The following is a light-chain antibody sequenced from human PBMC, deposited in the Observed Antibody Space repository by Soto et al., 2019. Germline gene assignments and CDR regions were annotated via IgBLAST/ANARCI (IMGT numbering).Light chain of an antibody. CDR3: SSYTSTNTQL. V-gene: IGLV2-14*03. Sequence: QSALTQPASVSGSPGQSITISCTGTSSDVGGYNFVSWYQQHPGKAPKLMIYDVSNRPSGVSNRFSGSKSGNTASLTISGLEAENEAHEYCSSYTSTNTQLFGGGTKLTVL. J-gene: IGLJ2*01. CDR2: DVS. CDR1: SSDVGGYNF.